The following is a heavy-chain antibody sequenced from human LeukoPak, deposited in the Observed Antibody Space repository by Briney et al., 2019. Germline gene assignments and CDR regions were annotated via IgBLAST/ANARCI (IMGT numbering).Heavy chain of an antibody. V-gene: IGHV4-39*01. CDR3: ALIWPLTFDI. J-gene: IGHJ3*02. CDR2: IYYSGST. Sequence: SETLSLTCTVSGGSISSSSYYWGWIRQPPGKGLEWIGGIYYSGSTYYNPSLKSRVTISVDTSKNQFSLKLSSVTAADTAVYYCALIWPLTFDIWGQGTMVTVSS. D-gene: IGHD2-8*01. CDR1: GGSISSSSYY.